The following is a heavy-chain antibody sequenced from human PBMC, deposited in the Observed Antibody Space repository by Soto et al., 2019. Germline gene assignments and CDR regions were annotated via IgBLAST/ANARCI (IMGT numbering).Heavy chain of an antibody. CDR3: ATTGIAAAGGYAFDI. CDR2: INPNSGGT. CDR1: GYTFTGYY. Sequence: ASVKVSCKASGYTFTGYYMHWVRQAPGQGLEWMGWINPNSGGTNYAQKFQGWVTMTRDTSISTAYMELSRLRSDDTAVYYCATTGIAAAGGYAFDIWGQGTMVTVSS. J-gene: IGHJ3*02. V-gene: IGHV1-2*04. D-gene: IGHD6-13*01.